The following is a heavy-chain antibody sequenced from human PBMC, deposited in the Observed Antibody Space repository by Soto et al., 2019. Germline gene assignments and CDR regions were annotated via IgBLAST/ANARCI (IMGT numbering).Heavy chain of an antibody. CDR2: INGGNGPT. CDR3: VKDKEPDGAWDFAY. D-gene: IGHD4-17*01. J-gene: IGHJ4*02. Sequence: PGGSLRLYCPASGFTFSLSTMPWVRQLPGKGLEWVSGINGGNGPTYYADSVKGRFTISRDNSQNTLYLQMNSLRVGDTAIYYCVKDKEPDGAWDFAYWGQGT. V-gene: IGHV3-23*01. CDR1: GFTFSLST.